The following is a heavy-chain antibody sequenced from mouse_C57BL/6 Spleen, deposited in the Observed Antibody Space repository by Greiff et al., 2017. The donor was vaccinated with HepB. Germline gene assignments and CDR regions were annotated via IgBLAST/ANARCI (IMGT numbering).Heavy chain of an antibody. D-gene: IGHD4-1*01. J-gene: IGHJ2*01. Sequence: EVQVVESGGGLVQPGGSLKLSCAASGFTFSDYYMYWVRQTPEKRLEWVAYISNGGGSTYYPDTVKGRFTISRDNAKNTLYLQMSRLKSEDTAMYYCARHGAGTGYYFDYWGQGTTLTVSS. CDR1: GFTFSDYY. CDR2: ISNGGGST. V-gene: IGHV5-12*01. CDR3: ARHGAGTGYYFDY.